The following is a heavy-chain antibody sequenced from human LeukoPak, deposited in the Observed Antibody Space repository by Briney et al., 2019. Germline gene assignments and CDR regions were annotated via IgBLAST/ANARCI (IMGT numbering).Heavy chain of an antibody. V-gene: IGHV2-5*01. J-gene: IGHJ4*02. CDR3: AHRRAPDYYGSGSYYVFDY. CDR2: IYWNDDK. CDR1: GFSLSTSGVG. D-gene: IGHD3-10*01. Sequence: SGPTLVKPPQTLTLTCTFSGFSLSTSGVGVGWIRQPPGKALEWLALIYWNDDKRYSPSLKSRLTITKDTSKNQVVLTMTNMDPVDTATYYCAHRRAPDYYGSGSYYVFDYWGQGTLVTVSS.